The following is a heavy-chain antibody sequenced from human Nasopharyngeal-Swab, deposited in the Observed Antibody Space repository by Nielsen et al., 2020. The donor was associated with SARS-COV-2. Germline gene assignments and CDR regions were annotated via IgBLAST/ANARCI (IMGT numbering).Heavy chain of an antibody. D-gene: IGHD3-3*01. Sequence: SETLSLTCAVSGGSISSGGYSWSWIRQPPGKGLEWIGNIYHSGSTYYNPSLKSRVTISVDRSKNQFSLKLSSVTAADTAVYYCARGGVVPWFDYWGQGTLVTVSS. CDR1: GGSISSGGYS. CDR2: IYHSGST. V-gene: IGHV4-30-2*01. J-gene: IGHJ4*02. CDR3: ARGGVVPWFDY.